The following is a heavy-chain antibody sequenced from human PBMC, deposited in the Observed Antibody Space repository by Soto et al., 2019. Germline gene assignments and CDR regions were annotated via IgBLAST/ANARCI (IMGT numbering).Heavy chain of an antibody. D-gene: IGHD6-19*01. CDR3: AKRSSGWSFDP. V-gene: IGHV3-30*18. Sequence: GGSLRLSCAASGFTFSSYAMRWVRQAPGKGLEWVAVISYDGSNKYYADSVKGRFTISRDNSKNTLYLQMNSLRAEDTAVYYCAKRSSGWSFDPWGQGTLVTVSS. CDR1: GFTFSSYA. J-gene: IGHJ5*02. CDR2: ISYDGSNK.